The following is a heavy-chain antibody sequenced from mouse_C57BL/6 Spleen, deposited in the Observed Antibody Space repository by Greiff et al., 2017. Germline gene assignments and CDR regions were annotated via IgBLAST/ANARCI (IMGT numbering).Heavy chain of an antibody. CDR3: ANYGSSRYYAMDY. J-gene: IGHJ4*01. D-gene: IGHD1-1*01. V-gene: IGHV1-82*01. Sequence: QVQLKQSGPELVKPGASVKISCKASGYAFSSSWMNWVKQRPGKGLEWIGRIYPGDGDTNYNGKFKGKATLTADKSSSTAYMQLSSLTSADSAVYFCANYGSSRYYAMDYWGQGASVTVSS. CDR2: IYPGDGDT. CDR1: GYAFSSSW.